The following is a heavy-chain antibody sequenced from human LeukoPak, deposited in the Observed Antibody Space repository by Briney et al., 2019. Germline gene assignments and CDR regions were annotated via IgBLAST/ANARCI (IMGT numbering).Heavy chain of an antibody. CDR2: INPNSGGT. CDR3: ASYGYSYGYGAANDY. J-gene: IGHJ4*02. Sequence: GASVKVSCKASGYTFTGYYMHWVRQAPGQGLEWMGRINPNSGGTNYAQKFQGRVTMTRDTSISTAYMELSRLRSDDTAVYYCASYGYSYGYGAANDYWGQGTLVTVSS. CDR1: GYTFTGYY. D-gene: IGHD5-18*01. V-gene: IGHV1-2*06.